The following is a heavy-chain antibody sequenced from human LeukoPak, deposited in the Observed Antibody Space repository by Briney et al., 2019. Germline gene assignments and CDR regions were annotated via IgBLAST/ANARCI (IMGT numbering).Heavy chain of an antibody. CDR1: GGTFSSYA. CDR2: IIPIFGTV. Sequence: ASVKVSCKASGGTFSSYAISWVRQAPGQGLEWMGGIIPIFGTVNYAQKFQGRVTITTDESTSTAYMELSSLRSEDTAVYYCARNGGGILTGYDHWGQGTLVTVSS. J-gene: IGHJ5*02. CDR3: ARNGGGILTGYDH. D-gene: IGHD3-9*01. V-gene: IGHV1-69*05.